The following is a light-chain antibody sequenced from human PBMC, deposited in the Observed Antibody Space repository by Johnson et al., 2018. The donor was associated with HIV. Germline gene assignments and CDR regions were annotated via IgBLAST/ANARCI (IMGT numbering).Light chain of an antibody. J-gene: IGLJ1*01. CDR2: DNN. CDR1: SSNIGNNY. V-gene: IGLV1-51*01. CDR3: GTWDSSLSVGV. Sequence: QSVLTQPPSVSAATGQKVTISCSGSSSNIGNNYVSWYQQLPGTAPKLLIYDNNKRPSGIPDRFSGSKSGTSATLGITGLQTGDEADYYCGTWDSSLSVGVFGTWTKLTVL.